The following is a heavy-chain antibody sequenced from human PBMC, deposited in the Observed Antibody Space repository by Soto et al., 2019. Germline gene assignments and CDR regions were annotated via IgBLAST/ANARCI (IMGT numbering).Heavy chain of an antibody. D-gene: IGHD1-7*01. J-gene: IGHJ4*02. CDR1: GGSISSGGYY. Sequence: SETLSLTCTVSGGSISSGGYYWSWIRQHPGKGLEWIGYIYYSGSTYYNPSLKSRVTISVDTSKNQFSLSLSFVTAADTAVYYCATMGTPATGLYYFDNWGQGTLVTVSS. CDR2: IYYSGST. V-gene: IGHV4-31*03. CDR3: ATMGTPATGLYYFDN.